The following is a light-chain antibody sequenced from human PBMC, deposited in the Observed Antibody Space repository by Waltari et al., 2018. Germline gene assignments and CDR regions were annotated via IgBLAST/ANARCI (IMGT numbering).Light chain of an antibody. V-gene: IGLV2-23*02. J-gene: IGLJ3*02. CDR3: CSYAGSSTWV. CDR1: HSDVGSSNF. CDR2: EVS. Sequence: QSALTQPASVSGSPGQSITISCTGTHSDVGSSNFVSWYQQHPGKAPKLRIYEVSNRPSGVSNRFSGSKSGNTASLTISGLQAEDEADYHCCSYAGSSTWVLGGGTKLTVL.